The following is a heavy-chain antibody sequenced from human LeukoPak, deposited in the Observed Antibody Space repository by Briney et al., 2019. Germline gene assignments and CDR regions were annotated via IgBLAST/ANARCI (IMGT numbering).Heavy chain of an antibody. CDR2: INPSGGST. CDR3: ARAGPYYDFWSGYYTASYYYYYMDV. Sequence: ASVKVSCKASGYTFTSYYMRWVRQAPGQGLEWMGIINPSGGSTSYAQKFQGRVTMTRDMSTSTVYMELSSLRSEDTAVYYCARAGPYYDFWSGYYTASYYYYYMDVWGKGTTVTVSS. J-gene: IGHJ6*03. D-gene: IGHD3-3*01. V-gene: IGHV1-46*01. CDR1: GYTFTSYY.